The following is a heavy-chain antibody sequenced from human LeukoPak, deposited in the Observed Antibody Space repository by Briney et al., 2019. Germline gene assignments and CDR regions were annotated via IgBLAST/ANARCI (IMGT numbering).Heavy chain of an antibody. D-gene: IGHD3-3*01. J-gene: IGHJ5*02. Sequence: GGSLRLSCAASGFTFSSYGMHWVRQAPGKGLEWVAFIRYDGSSKYYADSVKGRFTISRDNSKNTLYLQMNSLRAEDTAVYYCAKSLDYDFWSGYYDTWGQGTLVTVSS. CDR1: GFTFSSYG. CDR2: IRYDGSSK. CDR3: AKSLDYDFWSGYYDT. V-gene: IGHV3-30*02.